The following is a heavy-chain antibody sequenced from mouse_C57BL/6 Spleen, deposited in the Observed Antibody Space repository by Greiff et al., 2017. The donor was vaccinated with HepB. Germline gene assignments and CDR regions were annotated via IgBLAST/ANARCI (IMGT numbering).Heavy chain of an antibody. V-gene: IGHV1-5*01. Sequence: EVQLVESGTVLARPGASVKMSCKTSGYTFTSYWMHWVKQRPGQGLEWIGAIYPGNSDTSYNQKFKGKAKLTAVTSASTAYMELSSLTNEDSAVYYCTSYDYDGYWYFDVCGTGTTVTVSS. CDR3: TSYDYDGYWYFDV. D-gene: IGHD2-4*01. J-gene: IGHJ1*03. CDR1: GYTFTSYW. CDR2: IYPGNSDT.